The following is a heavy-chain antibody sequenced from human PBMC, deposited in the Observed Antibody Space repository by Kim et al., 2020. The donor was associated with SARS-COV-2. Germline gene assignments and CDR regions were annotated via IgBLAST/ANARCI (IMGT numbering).Heavy chain of an antibody. V-gene: IGHV4-31*03. Sequence: SETLSLTCTVSGGSISSGGYYWSWIRQHPGKGLEWIGYIYYSGSTYYNPSLKSRVTISVDTSKNQFSLKLSSVTAADTAVYYCARDNGSSWLHWFDPWGQGTLVTVSS. CDR2: IYYSGST. CDR1: GGSISSGGYY. CDR3: ARDNGSSWLHWFDP. D-gene: IGHD6-13*01. J-gene: IGHJ5*02.